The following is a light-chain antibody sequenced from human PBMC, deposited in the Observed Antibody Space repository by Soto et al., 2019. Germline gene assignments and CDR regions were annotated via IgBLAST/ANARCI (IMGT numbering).Light chain of an antibody. J-gene: IGKJ1*01. CDR3: QQYNSYPRS. CDR1: QSISTW. CDR2: RAS. V-gene: IGKV1-5*03. Sequence: DIQMTQSPSTLSASVGDSVTITCRASQSISTWLAWFQQKPGKAPKFLIYRASSLESGIPSRFSGSGSGTEFNLTISSLQPDDFAPYYCQQYNSYPRSFGQGTKVEIK.